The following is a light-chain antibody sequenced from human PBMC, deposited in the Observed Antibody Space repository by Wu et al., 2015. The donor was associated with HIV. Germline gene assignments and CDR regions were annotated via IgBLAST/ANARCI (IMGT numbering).Light chain of an antibody. Sequence: DIQMTQSPSAMSASVGDRVTITCRASQGISNFLAWFQQKPGKAPKRLIYGSSTLQSGVPSRFSGFGSGTEFTLTINSLQPDDFATYYCLQHDSFPPTFGQGPRWK. V-gene: IGKV1-17*03. CDR2: GSS. CDR1: QGISNF. CDR3: LQHDSFPPT. J-gene: IGKJ1*01.